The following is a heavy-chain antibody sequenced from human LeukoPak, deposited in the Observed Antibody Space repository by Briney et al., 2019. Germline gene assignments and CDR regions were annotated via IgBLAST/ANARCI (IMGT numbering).Heavy chain of an antibody. CDR2: INQGGSDK. D-gene: IGHD1-14*01. Sequence: PGGSLRLSYAASGFTFSGHWVSWVRQAPGKGLEWVANINQGGSDKYYVDSVKGRFTISRGNANNLLYLQMNSLRGEDTAVYYCTRDRSRAEDDWGQGTLVTVSS. CDR3: TRDRSRAEDD. V-gene: IGHV3-7*01. CDR1: GFTFSGHW. J-gene: IGHJ4*02.